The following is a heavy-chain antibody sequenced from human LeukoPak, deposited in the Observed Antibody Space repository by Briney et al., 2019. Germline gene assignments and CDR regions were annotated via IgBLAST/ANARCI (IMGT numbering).Heavy chain of an antibody. V-gene: IGHV1-18*04. D-gene: IGHD6-19*01. J-gene: IGHJ4*02. CDR2: ISAYTGQT. CDR3: ARGPGIDVAGVLDY. CDR1: GFGFSSYG. Sequence: ASVKVSCKASGFGFSSYGINWVRQAPGQRLEWMGWISAYTGQTKYLQKMRGRVTMTTDTSTNTAYMELRSLTSDDTAVYYCARGPGIDVAGVLDYWGKGSLVIVSS.